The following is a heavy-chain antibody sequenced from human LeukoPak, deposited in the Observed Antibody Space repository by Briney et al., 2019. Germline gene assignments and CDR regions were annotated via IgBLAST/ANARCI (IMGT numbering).Heavy chain of an antibody. J-gene: IGHJ4*02. CDR3: AREVVPAAEVDY. V-gene: IGHV3-30*02. Sequence: GGSLRLPCAASGFTFSSYGMHWVRQAPGKGLEWVAFIRYDGSNKYYADSVKGRFTISRDNSKNTLYLQMNSLRAEDTAVYYCAREVVPAAEVDYWGQGTLVTVSS. CDR2: IRYDGSNK. CDR1: GFTFSSYG. D-gene: IGHD2-2*01.